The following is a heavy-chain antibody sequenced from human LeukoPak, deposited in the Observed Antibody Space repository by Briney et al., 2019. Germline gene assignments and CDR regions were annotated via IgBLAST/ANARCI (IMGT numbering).Heavy chain of an antibody. CDR1: GFTFDDYA. J-gene: IGHJ4*02. D-gene: IGHD3-10*01. CDR2: ISWNSGSI. V-gene: IGHV3-9*01. CDR3: ARPLAGSYFGVFDY. Sequence: GGSLRLSCAASGFTFDDYAMHWVRQAPGKGLEWVSGISWNSGSIGYADSVKGRFTISRDNAKNSLYLQMNSLRDEDTAVYYCARPLAGSYFGVFDYWGQGTLVTVSS.